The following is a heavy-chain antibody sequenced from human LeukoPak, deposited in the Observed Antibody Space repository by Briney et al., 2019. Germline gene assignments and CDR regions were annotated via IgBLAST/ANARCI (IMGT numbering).Heavy chain of an antibody. D-gene: IGHD4-17*01. CDR3: ARTLRRPYFDY. Sequence: SETLSLTCTVSGGSISSYYWSWIRQPPGKGLEWIGYIYYSGSTNYNPSLKSRVTISVDTSKNQFSLKLSSVTAADTAVYYCARTLRRPYFDYWGQGTLVTVSS. V-gene: IGHV4-59*01. CDR1: GGSISSYY. CDR2: IYYSGST. J-gene: IGHJ4*02.